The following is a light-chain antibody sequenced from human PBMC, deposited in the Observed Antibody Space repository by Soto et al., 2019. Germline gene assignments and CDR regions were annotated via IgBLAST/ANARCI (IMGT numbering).Light chain of an antibody. Sequence: DIQMTQSPSTLSASVGDGVTIACRASENIRNWLAWYQHKPGKAPKVLIYRASTLESSVPSRFSGSGSGTDFTLTISSLQPDDFATYYCQQYNTYPFAFGQGTKLEIK. J-gene: IGKJ2*01. CDR3: QQYNTYPFA. V-gene: IGKV1-5*03. CDR2: RAS. CDR1: ENIRNW.